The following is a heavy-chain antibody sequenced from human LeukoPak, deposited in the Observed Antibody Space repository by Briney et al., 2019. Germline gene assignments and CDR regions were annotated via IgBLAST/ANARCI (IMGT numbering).Heavy chain of an antibody. CDR2: ISTSAGHT. D-gene: IGHD6-13*01. V-gene: IGHV1-18*01. Sequence: ASMKVSCKASGYTFTNYGVTWVRQVAGQGLEWMGWISTSAGHTNYAQKFQGRVTMTTDTFTSTAYMELRSLRSDDTAVYYCARGVYSIAAAGRAFDIWGQGTMVTVSS. CDR3: ARGVYSIAAAGRAFDI. CDR1: GYTFTNYG. J-gene: IGHJ3*02.